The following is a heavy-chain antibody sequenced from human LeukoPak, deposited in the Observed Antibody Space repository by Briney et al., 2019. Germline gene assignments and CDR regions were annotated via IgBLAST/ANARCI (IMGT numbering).Heavy chain of an antibody. V-gene: IGHV4-34*01. Sequence: LETLSLTCAVYGGSFSGYYWSWIRQPPGKGLEWIGEINHSGSTNYNPSLKSRVTISVDTSKNQFSLKLSSVTAADTAVYYCARGPLYDGMDVWGQGTTVTVSS. CDR1: GGSFSGYY. CDR3: ARGPLYDGMDV. J-gene: IGHJ6*02. D-gene: IGHD3-10*01. CDR2: INHSGST.